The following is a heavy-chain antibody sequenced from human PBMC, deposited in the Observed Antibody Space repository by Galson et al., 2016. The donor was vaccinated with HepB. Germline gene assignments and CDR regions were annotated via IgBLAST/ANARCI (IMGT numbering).Heavy chain of an antibody. Sequence: PALVKPTQTLTLTCTFSGFSLTTTGAGVGWIRQAPGKALEWLALIYWDDDNRYSPSLKSRLTITKDTSKKEVVLTMTNMDPVDTATYFCAHRFSGAARSSILFDVWGQGKLVTVSS. D-gene: IGHD3-9*01. J-gene: IGHJ3*01. CDR3: AHRFSGAARSSILFDV. CDR1: GFSLTTTGAG. CDR2: IYWDDDN. V-gene: IGHV2-5*02.